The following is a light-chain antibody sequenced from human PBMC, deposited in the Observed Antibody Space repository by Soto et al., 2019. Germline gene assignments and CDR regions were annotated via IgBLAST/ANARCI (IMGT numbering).Light chain of an antibody. V-gene: IGKV3-20*01. CDR2: AAS. J-gene: IGKJ4*01. CDR3: QQYGSSPS. Sequence: EIVLTQSPGTLSLSPGERATLSCRASQSVSSSYLAWYQHKPGQAPRLLIYAASSRATGIPDRFSGSGSGTDFILTISRLEPEDFTVYYCQQYGSSPSFGGGTKVDIK. CDR1: QSVSSSY.